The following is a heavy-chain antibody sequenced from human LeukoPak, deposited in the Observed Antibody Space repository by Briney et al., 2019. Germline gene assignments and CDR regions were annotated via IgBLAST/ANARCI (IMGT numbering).Heavy chain of an antibody. Sequence: TETLSLTCTVSDDSFSSHYWTWIRQPPGKGLEGSGYISYSGSTNYNPSLKSRVTISVDTSKTQFSLKLSSVTAADTAVYYCARDPTTVTKGFDIWGQGTMVTVSS. CDR3: ARDPTTVTKGFDI. D-gene: IGHD4-17*01. CDR1: DDSFSSHY. J-gene: IGHJ3*02. CDR2: ISYSGST. V-gene: IGHV4-59*11.